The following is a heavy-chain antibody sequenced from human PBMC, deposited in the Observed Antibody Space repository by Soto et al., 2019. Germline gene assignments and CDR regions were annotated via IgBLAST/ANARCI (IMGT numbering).Heavy chain of an antibody. V-gene: IGHV3-23*01. D-gene: IGHD2-2*01. J-gene: IGHJ4*02. CDR3: AKDKVPAALYYFDY. CDR2: FSGSGDNT. CDR1: GFTFSSYA. Sequence: GGSLRLSCAASGFTFSSYAMSWVRQAPGKGLEWVSAFSGSGDNTFYADSVKGRFTISRDNSKNTLYLQMNSLRAEDTAVYYCAKDKVPAALYYFDYWGQGTLVTVSS.